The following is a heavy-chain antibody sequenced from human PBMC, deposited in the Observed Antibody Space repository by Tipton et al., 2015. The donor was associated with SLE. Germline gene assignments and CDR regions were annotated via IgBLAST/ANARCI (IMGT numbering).Heavy chain of an antibody. CDR3: ARDRVRGVIHY. V-gene: IGHV4-4*01. Sequence: QLVQSGGGLVQPGGSLRLSCADSGFIFSSYGMNWVRQAPGKGLEWIGSIFQTGSTYYNPSLKSRVTMSVDTSKNQFSLKLNSVTAADTATYFCARDRVRGVIHYWGQGTLVTVSS. J-gene: IGHJ4*02. CDR1: GFIFSSYG. CDR2: IFQTGST. D-gene: IGHD3-10*01.